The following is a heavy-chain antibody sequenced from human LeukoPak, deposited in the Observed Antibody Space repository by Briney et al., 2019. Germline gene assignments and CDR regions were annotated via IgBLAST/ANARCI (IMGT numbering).Heavy chain of an antibody. Sequence: SVKVSCKASGYTFTSYGISWVRQAPGQGLEWMGGIIPIFGTANYAQKFQGRVTITTDESTSTAYMELSSLRSDDTAVYYCARGDFWTSPYYYYYMDVWGKGTTVTVSS. CDR1: GYTFTSYG. CDR3: ARGDFWTSPYYYYYMDV. D-gene: IGHD3/OR15-3a*01. CDR2: IIPIFGTA. V-gene: IGHV1-69*05. J-gene: IGHJ6*03.